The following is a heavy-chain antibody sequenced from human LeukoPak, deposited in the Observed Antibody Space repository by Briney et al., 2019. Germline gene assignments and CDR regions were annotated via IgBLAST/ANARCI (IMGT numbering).Heavy chain of an antibody. J-gene: IGHJ4*02. Sequence: ASVKVSCKASGYTFTAYYLYWVRQAPGQGLESMGWIHPNSGATNSAQKFQGRVILTRDTSISTAYMELSGLKSDDTAVYYCARDGPSIMIDFDYWGQGTLVTVSS. CDR3: ARDGPSIMIDFDY. CDR1: GYTFTAYY. D-gene: IGHD3-22*01. CDR2: IHPNSGAT. V-gene: IGHV1-2*02.